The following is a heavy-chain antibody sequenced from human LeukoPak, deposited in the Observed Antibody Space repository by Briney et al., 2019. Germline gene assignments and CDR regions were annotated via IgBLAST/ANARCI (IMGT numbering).Heavy chain of an antibody. CDR3: AKGGDRGFVVADYFDY. D-gene: IGHD2-15*01. CDR2: ISGSSGAT. J-gene: IGHJ4*02. Sequence: PGGSLRLSCAASGFTFSSYSMAWVRQAPGKGLEWVSIISGSSGATFYADSVKGRFTISRDNSKNTLYLEMSSLRAEDTAVYYCAKGGDRGFVVADYFDYWGQGTLVTVSS. CDR1: GFTFSSYS. V-gene: IGHV3-23*01.